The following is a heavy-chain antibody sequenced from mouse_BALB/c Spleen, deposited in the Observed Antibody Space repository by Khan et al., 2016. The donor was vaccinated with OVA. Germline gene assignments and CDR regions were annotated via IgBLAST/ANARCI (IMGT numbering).Heavy chain of an antibody. D-gene: IGHD1-1*01. CDR2: INPSTGYS. Sequence: QVQLKESGAELAKPGASVKMSCKASGYTFTSYWMHWVKQRPGQGLEWIGYINPSTGYSEYNQKFKDKATLTADKSSSTAYMQLSSLTSDDSAVENSANHGSNSGGFAYWGQGTMVTVSA. J-gene: IGHJ3*01. CDR1: GYTFTSYW. V-gene: IGHV1-7*01. CDR3: ANHGSNSGGFAY.